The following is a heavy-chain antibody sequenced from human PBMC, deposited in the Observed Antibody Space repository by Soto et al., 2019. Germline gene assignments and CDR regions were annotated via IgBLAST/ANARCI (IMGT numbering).Heavy chain of an antibody. CDR1: GGTFSSYT. CDR3: ARDGGSGLTLVRGEMPFDH. J-gene: IGHJ4*02. CDR2: IIPILGIA. V-gene: IGHV1-69*08. Sequence: QVQLVQSGAEVKKPGSSVKVSCKASGGTFSSYTITWVRQAPGQGLEWMGRIIPILGIANYAQKFQGRVTITADKSTSTAYMELSSLRSEDTAVYYCARDGGSGLTLVRGEMPFDHWGQGTLVTVSS. D-gene: IGHD3-10*01.